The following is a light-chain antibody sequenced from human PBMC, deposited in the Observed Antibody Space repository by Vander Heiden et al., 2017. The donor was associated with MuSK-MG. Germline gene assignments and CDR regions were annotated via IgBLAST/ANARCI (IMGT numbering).Light chain of an antibody. CDR2: DVS. V-gene: IGLV2-14*03. CDR1: SYDVGDYNY. Sequence: QSALTQSASVSGSPGQSLTISCTGTSYDVGDYNYVSWYQQRPGKVPRLVIYDVSSRPSGVSNRFSGSKSGNTASLTISGLQADDEADYYCASFSVTTTVVFGGGTKVTVL. CDR3: ASFSVTTTVV. J-gene: IGLJ2*01.